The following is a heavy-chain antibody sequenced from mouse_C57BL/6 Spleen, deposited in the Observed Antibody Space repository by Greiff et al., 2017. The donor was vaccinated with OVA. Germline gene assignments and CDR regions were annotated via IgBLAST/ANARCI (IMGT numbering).Heavy chain of an antibody. CDR1: GYAFSSSW. CDR2: IHPGDGDT. CDR3: ARGTMITTDFAY. Sequence: QVQLQQSGPELVKPGASVKISCKASGYAFSSSWMNWVKQRPGKGLEWIGRIHPGDGDTNYTGKVKGKATLTADKSSSTAYMQLSSLTSDDSAVYFCARGTMITTDFAYWGQGTLVTVSA. D-gene: IGHD2-4*01. V-gene: IGHV1-82*01. J-gene: IGHJ3*01.